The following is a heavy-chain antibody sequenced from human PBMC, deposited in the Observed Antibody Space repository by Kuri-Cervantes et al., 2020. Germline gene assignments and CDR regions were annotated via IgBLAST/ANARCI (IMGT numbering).Heavy chain of an antibody. J-gene: IGHJ4*02. CDR2: IYTSGST. CDR3: ARDRDNWNSGFDY. Sequence: GSLRLSCTVSGGSISSYCWSWIRQPAGKGLEWIGRIYTSGSTNYNPSLKSRVTMSVDTSKNQFSLKLSSVTAADTAVYYCARDRDNWNSGFDYWGQGTLVTVSS. CDR1: GGSISSYC. V-gene: IGHV4-4*07. D-gene: IGHD1-7*01.